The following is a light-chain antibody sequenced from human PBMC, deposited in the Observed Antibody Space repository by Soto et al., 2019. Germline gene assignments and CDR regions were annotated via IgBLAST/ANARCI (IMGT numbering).Light chain of an antibody. J-gene: IGKJ1*01. Sequence: EFVLMQSPGTLSLSPGERATLSCRASQSVASSYLGWYQQKLGQAPRLLIYGTSTRATGVPDRCSGSGSGRDCTLTISRREPEDCAVYYCQQFVNSRWTFDRGTKVDIK. CDR2: GTS. CDR3: QQFVNSRWT. CDR1: QSVASSY. V-gene: IGKV3-20*01.